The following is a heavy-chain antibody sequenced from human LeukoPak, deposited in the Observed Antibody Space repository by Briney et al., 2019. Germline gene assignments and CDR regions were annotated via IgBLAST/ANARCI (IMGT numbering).Heavy chain of an antibody. CDR3: ARRLEYSGSKGVFDY. CDR2: IYSGGST. CDR1: GFTVSSNY. V-gene: IGHV3-66*01. J-gene: IGHJ4*02. Sequence: PGVSLRLSCAVSGFTVSSNYMTWVRQAPGKGLEWGSIIYSGGSTSYADSGKGRFTISRDSSKNTLYLQMNRLRAEDTALYYCARRLEYSGSKGVFDYWGQGTLVTVSS. D-gene: IGHD1-26*01.